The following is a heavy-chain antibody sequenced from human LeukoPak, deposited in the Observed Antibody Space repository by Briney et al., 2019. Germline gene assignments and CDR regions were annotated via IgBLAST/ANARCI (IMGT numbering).Heavy chain of an antibody. J-gene: IGHJ6*03. D-gene: IGHD5-18*01. CDR3: ARTSGTAMPHYFYYYMDI. V-gene: IGHV1-46*01. CDR1: GYTFTSYY. Sequence: ASVKVSCKASGYTFTSYYIHWVRQAPGQGLEWMGIINPSGGSTSYAQKFQGRVTMTRDTSTSTVYMELSSLRSEDTAVYYCARTSGTAMPHYFYYYMDIWGKGTTVTVSS. CDR2: INPSGGST.